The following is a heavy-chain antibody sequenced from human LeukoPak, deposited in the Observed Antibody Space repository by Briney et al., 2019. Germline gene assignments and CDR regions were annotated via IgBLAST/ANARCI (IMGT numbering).Heavy chain of an antibody. CDR3: ARDNAWWFDP. Sequence: ASVKVSCKASGYTFTSYYMHWVRQAPGQGLEWMGLINPTGGSTGYAQRFQGRVTMTRDMSTSTDYMELSSLRSEDTAIYYCARDNAWWFDPWGQGTLVTVSS. D-gene: IGHD2-8*01. J-gene: IGHJ5*02. V-gene: IGHV1-46*01. CDR1: GYTFTSYY. CDR2: INPTGGST.